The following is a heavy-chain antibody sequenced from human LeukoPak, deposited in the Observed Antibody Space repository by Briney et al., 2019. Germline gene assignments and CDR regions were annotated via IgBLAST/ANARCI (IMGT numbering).Heavy chain of an antibody. CDR1: GFTFSSYE. Sequence: GGSLRLSCAASGFTFSSYEMNWVRQAPGKGLEWVSYISGSGGTIFYADSVKGRSTISRDNAKNSLFLQMNSLRAEDTAVYYCARSAFGGVIVIVDYWGQGTLVTVSS. CDR3: ARSAFGGVIVIVDY. CDR2: ISGSGGTI. J-gene: IGHJ4*02. V-gene: IGHV3-48*03. D-gene: IGHD3-16*02.